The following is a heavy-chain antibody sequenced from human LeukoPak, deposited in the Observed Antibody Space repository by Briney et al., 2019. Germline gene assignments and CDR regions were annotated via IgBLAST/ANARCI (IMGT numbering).Heavy chain of an antibody. CDR3: ASRVGSGWYALYFDY. V-gene: IGHV1-69*01. Sequence: ASVKVSCKASGGTFSSYAISWVRQAPGQGLERMGGIIPIFGTANYAQKFQGRVTITADESTSTAYMELSSLRSEDTAVYYCASRVGSGWYALYFDYWGQGTLVTVSS. CDR1: GGTFSSYA. J-gene: IGHJ4*02. CDR2: IIPIFGTA. D-gene: IGHD6-19*01.